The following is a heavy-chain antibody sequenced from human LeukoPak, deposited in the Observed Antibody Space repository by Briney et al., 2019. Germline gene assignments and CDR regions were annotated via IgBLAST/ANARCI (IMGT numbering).Heavy chain of an antibody. D-gene: IGHD5-12*01. CDR3: AATGIVSTVDTFDI. CDR1: GYSFTSYW. V-gene: IGHV5-51*01. Sequence: GESLKISCKGSGYSFTSYWIDWVRQMPGKGLEWMGSIYPGDSDTRYSPSFQGQVTMSADKSISTAYLQWSSLKASHTATYYCAATGIVSTVDTFDIWGQGTMVTVSS. CDR2: IYPGDSDT. J-gene: IGHJ3*02.